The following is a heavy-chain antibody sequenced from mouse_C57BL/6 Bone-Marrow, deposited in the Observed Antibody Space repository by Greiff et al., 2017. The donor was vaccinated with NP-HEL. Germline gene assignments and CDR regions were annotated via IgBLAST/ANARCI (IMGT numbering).Heavy chain of an antibody. D-gene: IGHD1-1*01. CDR3: ASNYYGSSGYFDY. CDR1: GYTFTSYW. J-gene: IGHJ2*01. CDR2: IDPSDSET. V-gene: IGHV1-52*01. Sequence: QVQLQQPGAELVRPGSSVKLSCKASGYTFTSYWMHWVKQRPIQGLEWIGNIDPSDSETHYNQKFKDKATLTGDKSSSTAYMQLSSLTSEDSAVYYCASNYYGSSGYFDYWGQGTTLTVSS.